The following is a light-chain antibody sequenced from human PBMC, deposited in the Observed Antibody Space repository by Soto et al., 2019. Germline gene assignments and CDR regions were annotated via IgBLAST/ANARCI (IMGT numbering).Light chain of an antibody. CDR2: DAS. CDR1: QSVKNNY. CDR3: QQYGSTPLT. Sequence: EIVLKQSPDTLSLSPGERATLSCRASQSVKNNYLAWYQQKPGQAPRFLIYDASSRATGIPDRFSGSGSGPDFTLTISRLEPEDFAVYYCQQYGSTPLTFGGGTKVDIK. V-gene: IGKV3-20*01. J-gene: IGKJ4*01.